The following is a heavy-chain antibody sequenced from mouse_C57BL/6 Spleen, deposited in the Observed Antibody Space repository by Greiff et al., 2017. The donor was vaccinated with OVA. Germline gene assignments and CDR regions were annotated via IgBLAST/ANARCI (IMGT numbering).Heavy chain of an antibody. D-gene: IGHD1-1*01. CDR2: ILPGSGST. V-gene: IGHV1-9*01. J-gene: IGHJ3*01. CDR3: AREGIYYGSSYPFAY. Sequence: VQLQQSGAELMTPGASVKLSCKATGYTFTGYWIEWVKQRPGHGLEWIGEILPGSGSTNYNEQFKGKATFTADTSSNTAYMQLSSLTTEDSAIYYCAREGIYYGSSYPFAYWGQGTLVTVSA. CDR1: GYTFTGYW.